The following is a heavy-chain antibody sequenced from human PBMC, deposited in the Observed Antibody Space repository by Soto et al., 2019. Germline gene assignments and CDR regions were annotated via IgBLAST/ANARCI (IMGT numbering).Heavy chain of an antibody. J-gene: IGHJ6*03. V-gene: IGHV3-23*01. CDR3: AKRGRFIYDFWSGYYHQPAYYYYMDV. Sequence: EVQLLESGGGLVQPGGSLRLSCAASGFTFSSYAMSWVRQAPGKGLEWVSAISGSGGSTYYADSVKGRFTISRDNSKNTLYLQMNSLRAEDTAVYYCAKRGRFIYDFWSGYYHQPAYYYYMDVWGKGTTVTVSS. D-gene: IGHD3-3*01. CDR1: GFTFSSYA. CDR2: ISGSGGST.